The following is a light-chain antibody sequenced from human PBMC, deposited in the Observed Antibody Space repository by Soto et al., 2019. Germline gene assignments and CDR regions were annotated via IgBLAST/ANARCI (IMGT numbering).Light chain of an antibody. J-gene: IGLJ3*02. CDR2: EVT. V-gene: IGLV2-8*01. CDR3: SSFASSNTRV. Sequence: QSALTQPPSASGSPGQSVNISCTGTSSDVGAYNYVSWYQQHAGKAPKLVIYEVTKRPSGVPDRFSGSKSANSASLTVSGLQAEDEADYYCSSFASSNTRVFGGGTKLTVL. CDR1: SSDVGAYNY.